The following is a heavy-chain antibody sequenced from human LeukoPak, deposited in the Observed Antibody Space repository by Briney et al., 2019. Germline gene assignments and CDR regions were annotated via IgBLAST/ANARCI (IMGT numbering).Heavy chain of an antibody. CDR2: IYSGGST. J-gene: IGHJ6*02. D-gene: IGHD3-16*01. CDR3: ARDIGILSYYGMDV. V-gene: IGHV3-66*01. CDR1: GFTVSSNY. Sequence: PGGSLRLSCAASGFTVSSNYMSWVRQAPGKGLEWVSVIYSGGSTYYADSVKGRFTISRDNSKNTLYLQMNSLRAEDTAVYYCARDIGILSYYGMDVWGQGTTVTVSS.